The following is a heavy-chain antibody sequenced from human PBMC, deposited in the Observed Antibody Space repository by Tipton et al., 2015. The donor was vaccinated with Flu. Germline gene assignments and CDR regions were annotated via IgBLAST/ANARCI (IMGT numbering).Heavy chain of an antibody. J-gene: IGHJ6*02. CDR2: MNPNSGNT. CDR3: ARRYCSSTSCYTGRDGMDV. V-gene: IGHV1-8*01. D-gene: IGHD2-2*02. Sequence: QLVQSGAEVKKPGASVKVSCKASGYTFTSYDINWVRQATGQGLEWMGWMNPNSGNTGYAQKFQGRVTMTRNTSISTAYMELSSLRSEDTAVYYGARRYCSSTSCYTGRDGMDVWGQGATVTVSS. CDR1: GYTFTSYD.